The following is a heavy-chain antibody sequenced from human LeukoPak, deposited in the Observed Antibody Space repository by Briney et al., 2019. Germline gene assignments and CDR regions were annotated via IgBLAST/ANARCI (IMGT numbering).Heavy chain of an antibody. CDR2: INWNGGRT. CDR3: ARAVSNSGWYGSVDY. D-gene: IGHD6-19*01. CDR1: GFTFDDYG. V-gene: IGHV3-20*04. Sequence: RPGGSLRLSCAASGFTFDDYGMSWGRQAPGKGLEWVSGINWNGGRTGYAESVKGRFTISRDNAKNSLYLQMNTLRAEDTALYYCARAVSNSGWYGSVDYWGQGTLVTVSS. J-gene: IGHJ4*02.